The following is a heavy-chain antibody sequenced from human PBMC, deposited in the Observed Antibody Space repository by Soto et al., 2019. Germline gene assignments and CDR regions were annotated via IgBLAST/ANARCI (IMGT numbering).Heavy chain of an antibody. Sequence: ASVKVSCKASGYTFTGYYMHWVRQAPGQGLEWMGWINPNSGGTNYAQKFQGRVTMTRDTSISTAYMELSRLRAEDTAVYYCAKDGYSYGYYYYGMDVWGQGTTVTVSS. V-gene: IGHV1-2*02. CDR1: GYTFTGYY. CDR2: INPNSGGT. J-gene: IGHJ6*02. CDR3: AKDGYSYGYYYYGMDV. D-gene: IGHD5-18*01.